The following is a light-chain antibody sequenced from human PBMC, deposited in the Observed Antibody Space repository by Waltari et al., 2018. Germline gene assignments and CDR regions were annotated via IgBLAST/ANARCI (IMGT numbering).Light chain of an antibody. CDR3: QQYDSSPLT. CDR2: GAS. Sequence: EIVLTQSPVTLSSSPGERATLSCRASQSISSSLVWYQQKPGQPPRLRIFGASGRATGIPDMFSGSGDGTEFTLTISRLEPEDFAVYYCQQYDSSPLTFGQGTKVEIK. CDR1: QSISSS. J-gene: IGKJ1*01. V-gene: IGKV3-20*01.